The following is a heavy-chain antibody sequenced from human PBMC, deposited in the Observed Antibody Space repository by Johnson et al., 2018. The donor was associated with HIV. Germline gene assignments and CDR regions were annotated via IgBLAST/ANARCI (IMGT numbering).Heavy chain of an antibody. V-gene: IGHV3-43D*03. Sequence: NSWDGGNTYYADSVKGRFTISRDNSKNSLYLQMNSLRAEDTALYHCAEGDFTYGLFQHWGRGTLVTVSS. J-gene: IGHJ1*01. CDR2: NSWDGGNT. CDR3: AEGDFTYGLFQH. D-gene: IGHD2-21*02.